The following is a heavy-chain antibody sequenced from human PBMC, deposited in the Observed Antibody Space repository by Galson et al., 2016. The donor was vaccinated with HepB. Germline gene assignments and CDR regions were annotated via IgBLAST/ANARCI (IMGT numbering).Heavy chain of an antibody. D-gene: IGHD2-2*01. CDR2: TIPIFGIT. V-gene: IGHV1-69*13. CDR3: ATMGHCRSSGCYLGYYHYFYMGV. J-gene: IGHJ6*03. CDR1: GGNFSSHG. Sequence: SVKVSCKAFGGNFSSHGVSWVRQAPGQGLEWMGGTIPIFGITNYAQRFQGRVTITAGESTTTAYLELSSLTSEDTAGYYCATMGHCRSSGCYLGYYHYFYMGVWGKGTTVTVSS.